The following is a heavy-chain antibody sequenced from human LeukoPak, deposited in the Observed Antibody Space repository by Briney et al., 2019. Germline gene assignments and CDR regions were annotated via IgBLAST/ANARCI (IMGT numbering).Heavy chain of an antibody. CDR1: GGSISSGSYY. CDR2: IYTSGST. Sequence: PSQTLSLTCTVSGGSISSGSYYWSWIRQPAGKGLEWIGRIYTSGSTNYNPSLKSRVTISVDTSKNQFSLKLSSVTAADTAVYYCARDHSCWYFHYFDYWGQGTLVTVSS. CDR3: ARDHSCWYFHYFDY. J-gene: IGHJ4*02. D-gene: IGHD6-13*01. V-gene: IGHV4-61*02.